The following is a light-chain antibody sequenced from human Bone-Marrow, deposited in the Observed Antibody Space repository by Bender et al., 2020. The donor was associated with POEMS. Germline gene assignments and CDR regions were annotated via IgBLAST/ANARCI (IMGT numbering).Light chain of an antibody. CDR3: SSYTSTTTVL. V-gene: IGLV2-14*01. CDR2: DVS. CDR1: SSDVGGHDF. J-gene: IGLJ2*01. Sequence: QSALTQPPSASGSPGQSVTISCTGTSSDVGGHDFVCWYQQRPGKAPKLIIYDVSDRPAGVSIRFPGSKSGNTASLTISWLQAEDEADYYCSSYTSTTTVLFGGGTKVTVL.